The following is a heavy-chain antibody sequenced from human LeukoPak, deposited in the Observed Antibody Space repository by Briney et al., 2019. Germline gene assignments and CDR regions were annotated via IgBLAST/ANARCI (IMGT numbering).Heavy chain of an antibody. J-gene: IGHJ6*02. D-gene: IGHD5-24*01. CDR3: VRSATIAVFRYGMDV. CDR2: VHQTGVT. Sequence: SETLSLTCSVSGGSITSLYWSWVRQPPGKGPEYVGYVHQTGVTNYNPSLRGRVTVSMDTSKNQFSLKLNSVTAADTAVYYCVRSATIAVFRYGMDVWGQGTTVTVSS. V-gene: IGHV4-59*11. CDR1: GGSITSLY.